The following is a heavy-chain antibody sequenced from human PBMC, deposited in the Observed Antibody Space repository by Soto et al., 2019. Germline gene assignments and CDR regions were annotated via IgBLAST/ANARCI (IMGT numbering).Heavy chain of an antibody. J-gene: IGHJ4*02. D-gene: IGHD6-19*01. CDR1: GFTFDDYV. Sequence: EVQLVESGGGLERPGRSLRLSCSASGFTFDDYVMHWVRLVPGRGLEWVAGIDWNGKTLDYAGSVKGRFTISRDNAKNSLHLQMSSLRDEDTALYFCVRATGSVLAVAGFIHWGQGTPVTVSS. CDR3: VRATGSVLAVAGFIH. CDR2: IDWNGKTL. V-gene: IGHV3-9*01.